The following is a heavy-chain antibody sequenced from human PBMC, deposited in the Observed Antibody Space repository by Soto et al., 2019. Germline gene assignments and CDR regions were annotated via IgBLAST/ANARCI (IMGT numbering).Heavy chain of an antibody. J-gene: IGHJ4*02. Sequence: SVKVSCKASGDTLGSFAFSWVRQAPGQGLEWLGGIIPILRSVSHAQRFQGRLTITADESSRTVFMELSRLASEDTADYYCATEGVSVPAGTFEYWGQGTLVTVSS. CDR2: IIPILRSV. V-gene: IGHV1-69*10. CDR3: ATEGVSVPAGTFEY. D-gene: IGHD2-2*01. CDR1: GDTLGSFA.